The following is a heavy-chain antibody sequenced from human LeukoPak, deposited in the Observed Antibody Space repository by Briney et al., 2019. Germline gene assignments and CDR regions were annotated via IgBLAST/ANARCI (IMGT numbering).Heavy chain of an antibody. J-gene: IGHJ4*02. CDR2: IWFDGSNK. V-gene: IGHV3-33*06. CDR1: GFNFSSYG. D-gene: IGHD1-20*01. CDR3: AKGPTYKGHDY. Sequence: GRSLRLSCAASGFNFSSYGMYWVRQAPGKGLEWVSVIWFDGSNKYYADSVKGRFTISRDNSKNTLYLQMNSLRAEDTAVYYCAKGPTYKGHDYWGQGTLVTVSS.